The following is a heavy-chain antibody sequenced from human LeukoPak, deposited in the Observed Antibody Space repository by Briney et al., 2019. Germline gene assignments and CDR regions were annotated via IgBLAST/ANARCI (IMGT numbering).Heavy chain of an antibody. D-gene: IGHD1-26*01. V-gene: IGHV4-39*01. J-gene: IGHJ5*02. CDR3: ARHGSYYFWFDP. CDR2: IFNSGTT. CDR1: GGSISSSSYF. Sequence: SETLSLTCTVSGGSISSSSYFWGWIRQPPGKGLEWIGSIFNSGTTYYNPSLKSRVTISVDTSKNQFSLKLNSVTAADTAVYYCARHGSYYFWFDPWGQGTLVTVSS.